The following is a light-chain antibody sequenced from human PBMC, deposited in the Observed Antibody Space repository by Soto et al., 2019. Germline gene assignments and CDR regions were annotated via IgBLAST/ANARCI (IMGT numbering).Light chain of an antibody. J-gene: IGKJ1*01. CDR2: GAS. CDR1: QSVSSSY. Sequence: EIVLTQSPGTLSLSPGEKATHSCRASQSVSSSYLAWYQQKPGQAPSLLIYGASSRATGIPDRFSGSGSGTDFTLTISRLEPEDFAVYYCQQYGSSPRTFGQGTKVDIK. V-gene: IGKV3-20*01. CDR3: QQYGSSPRT.